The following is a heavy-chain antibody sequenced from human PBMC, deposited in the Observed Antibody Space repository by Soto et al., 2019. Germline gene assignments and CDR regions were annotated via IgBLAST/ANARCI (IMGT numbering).Heavy chain of an antibody. CDR2: ISYDGSNK. J-gene: IGHJ4*02. V-gene: IGHV3-30*18. D-gene: IGHD2-15*01. Sequence: PGESLKISCAASGFTFSSYGMHWVRQAPGKGLEWVAVISYDGSNKYYADSVKGRFTISRDNSKNTLYLQMNSLRAEDTAVYYCAKDLHPYCSGGSCYSILTGFDYWGQGTLVTVSS. CDR3: AKDLHPYCSGGSCYSILTGFDY. CDR1: GFTFSSYG.